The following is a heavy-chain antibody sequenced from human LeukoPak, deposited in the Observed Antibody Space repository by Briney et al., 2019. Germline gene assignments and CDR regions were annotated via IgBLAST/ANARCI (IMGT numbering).Heavy chain of an antibody. CDR1: GFTVSSNY. CDR3: ARDYVGDV. CDR2: IYRGGAI. D-gene: IGHD3-16*01. Sequence: PGGSLRLSCAASGFTVSSNYMSWVRQAPGKGLEWVAVIYRGGAIFYADSVKGRLTISRDSSKNTLDLQMNSLRAEDTAVYYCARDYVGDVWGKGTTVTVSS. V-gene: IGHV3-66*02. J-gene: IGHJ6*04.